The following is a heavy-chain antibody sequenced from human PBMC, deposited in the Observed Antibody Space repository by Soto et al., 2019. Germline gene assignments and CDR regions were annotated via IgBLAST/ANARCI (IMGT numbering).Heavy chain of an antibody. Sequence: QTLCPTSAISRDTASSNTAASNWSSQYPSRGLEWVGRTYYRSKWYNDYAVSVTTRITINPDTSKNQFSLQLNSVTPEDTAVYYCARDFRGLTGTEEGRYYYCGMDVWGQGTTVTVPS. CDR2: TYYRSKWYN. D-gene: IGHD1-20*01. CDR3: ARDFRGLTGTEEGRYYYCGMDV. J-gene: IGHJ6*02. CDR1: RDTASSNTAA. V-gene: IGHV6-1*01.